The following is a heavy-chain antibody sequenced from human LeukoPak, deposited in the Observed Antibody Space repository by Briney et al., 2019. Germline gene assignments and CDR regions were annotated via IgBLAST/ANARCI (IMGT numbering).Heavy chain of an antibody. CDR3: ARVRRVAARTAPDY. D-gene: IGHD6-6*01. CDR1: GGTFSSYA. Sequence: ASVNVSCKASGGTFSSYAVSWVRQAPGQGLEWMGRIIPILGIANYAQKFQGRVTMTRDTSTSTVYMELSSLRSEDTAVYYCARVRRVAARTAPDYWGQGTLVTVSS. J-gene: IGHJ4*02. CDR2: IIPILGIA. V-gene: IGHV1-69*04.